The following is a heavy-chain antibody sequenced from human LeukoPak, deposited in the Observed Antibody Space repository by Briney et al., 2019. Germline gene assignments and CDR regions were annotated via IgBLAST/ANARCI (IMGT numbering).Heavy chain of an antibody. Sequence: ASVKVSCKASGYTFTGYYMHWVLQAPGQGLEWMGRINPNSGGTNYAQKFQGRVTMTRDTSISTAYMELSRLRSDDTAVYYCARVRVVRGVTQATTDYWGQGTLVTVSS. CDR1: GYTFTGYY. CDR2: INPNSGGT. V-gene: IGHV1-2*06. J-gene: IGHJ4*02. CDR3: ARVRVVRGVTQATTDY. D-gene: IGHD3-10*01.